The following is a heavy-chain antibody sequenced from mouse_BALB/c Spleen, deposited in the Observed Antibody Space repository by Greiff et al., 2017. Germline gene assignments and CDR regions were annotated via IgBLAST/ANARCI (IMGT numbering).Heavy chain of an antibody. Sequence: EVQLQQFGAELVKPGASVKISCKASGYTFTDYNMDWVKQSHGKSLEWIGDINPNNGGTSYNQKFKGKATLTVDKSSSTAYMELRSLTSEDSAVYYCARECGSSYYYFDYWGQGTTLTVSS. CDR2: INPNNGGT. D-gene: IGHD1-1*01. J-gene: IGHJ2*01. CDR1: GYTFTDYN. V-gene: IGHV1-18*01. CDR3: ARECGSSYYYFDY.